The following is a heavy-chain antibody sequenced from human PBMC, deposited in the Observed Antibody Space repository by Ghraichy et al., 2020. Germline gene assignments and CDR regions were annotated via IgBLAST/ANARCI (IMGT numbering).Heavy chain of an antibody. CDR2: ICCSGGTT. Sequence: GGSLRLSCAASGFTFSNYGMSWVRQAPGKGLEWVSSICCSGGTTYYAYSVKGRFTISRDNSRNTLYLQMNSLSAEDTALYYCSKNLAAASRNWFDPWGQGTLVTVSS. V-gene: IGHV3-23*01. CDR3: SKNLAAASRNWFDP. CDR1: GFTFSNYG. J-gene: IGHJ5*02. D-gene: IGHD6-13*01.